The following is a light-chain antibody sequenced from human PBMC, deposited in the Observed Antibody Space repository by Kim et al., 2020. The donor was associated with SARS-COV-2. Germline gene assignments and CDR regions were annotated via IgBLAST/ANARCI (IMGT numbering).Light chain of an antibody. CDR3: QKYNTAPWT. Sequence: ASVGGGVTISCRASQGISNYLAWYQQKPGQAPKLLIYAASALQFGVSSRFNGSGSGTDFTLTISDLQPEDVATYYCQKYNTAPWTFGHGTKVDIK. CDR1: QGISNY. CDR2: AAS. J-gene: IGKJ1*01. V-gene: IGKV1-27*01.